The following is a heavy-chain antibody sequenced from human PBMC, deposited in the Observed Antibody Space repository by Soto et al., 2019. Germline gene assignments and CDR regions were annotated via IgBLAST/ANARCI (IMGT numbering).Heavy chain of an antibody. CDR3: ARDHYDFWSGFPPTIWFHP. Sequence: PGGSLTLSCAASGFLFSSFFMNWVRHALGSFLVWASSNSSNVDTTYYAESVRGRFTISRDNSKNTLFLQMKSLRAGDTAVYFCARDHYDFWSGFPPTIWFHPWGQGPLVTVSS. J-gene: IGHJ5*02. CDR2: NSSNVDTT. V-gene: IGHV3-23*01. CDR1: GFLFSSFF. D-gene: IGHD3-3*01.